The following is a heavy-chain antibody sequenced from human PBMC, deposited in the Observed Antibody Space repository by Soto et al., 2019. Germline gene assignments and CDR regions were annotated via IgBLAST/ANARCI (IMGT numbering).Heavy chain of an antibody. CDR2: IYTSGST. V-gene: IGHV4-4*07. J-gene: IGHJ3*02. CDR1: GGSFSSYY. CDR3: ERGGDMIVVVGYALDI. D-gene: IGHD3-22*01. Sequence: PSGTLSLTCSGSGGSFSSYYWRWIRQPAGKGLEWIGRIYTSGSTNYNPSLKSRVTMSVDTSKNQFSLKLSSVTAADTAVYYCERGGDMIVVVGYALDIWGQGTMVTVSS.